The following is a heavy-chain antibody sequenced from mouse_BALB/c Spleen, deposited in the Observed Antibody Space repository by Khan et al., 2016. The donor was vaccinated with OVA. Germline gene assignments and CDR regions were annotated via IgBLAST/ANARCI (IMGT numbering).Heavy chain of an antibody. V-gene: IGHV5-9-3*01. D-gene: IGHD1-1*01. Sequence: EVELVESGGGLVKPGGSLKLSCAASGFTFSSYAMSWVRQTPEKRLEWVATISSGDTYTYYPDSVKGRFTISRDNAKNTLYLQMSSLRSEDTAMYYCARPPITTVVATSYWFFDVWGAGTTVTDST. CDR2: ISSGDTYT. CDR1: GFTFSSYA. CDR3: ARPPITTVVATSYWFFDV. J-gene: IGHJ1*01.